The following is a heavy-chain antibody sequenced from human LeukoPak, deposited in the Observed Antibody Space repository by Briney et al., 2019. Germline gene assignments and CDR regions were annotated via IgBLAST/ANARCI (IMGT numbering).Heavy chain of an antibody. Sequence: GGSLRLXCAASGFTCSSYWMHWVRLAPGKGLVWVSRINSDGSSTSYADSVKGRFTISRDNAKNTLYQQMNSLRAEDTAVYFCARGDRASSSIYYFYMDVWGKGTTVTVSS. V-gene: IGHV3-74*01. CDR1: GFTCSSYW. D-gene: IGHD6-6*01. CDR3: ARGDRASSSIYYFYMDV. J-gene: IGHJ6*03. CDR2: INSDGSST.